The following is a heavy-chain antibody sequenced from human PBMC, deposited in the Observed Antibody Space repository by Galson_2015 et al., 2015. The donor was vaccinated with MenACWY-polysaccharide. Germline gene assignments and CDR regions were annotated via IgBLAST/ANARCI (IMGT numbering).Heavy chain of an antibody. V-gene: IGHV5-51*01. CDR3: ARQTRAGLYGGNTNPNFDN. D-gene: IGHD4-23*01. CDR2: IYAGDSDA. Sequence: QSGAEVTKPGESLKISCKGSGYSFRSNWIGWVRQMPGKGLEWMGIIYAGDSDARYSPSFQGQVSISVDKSISTGYLQWRSLKASDTAMDFCARQTRAGLYGGNTNPNFDNWGQGTLVTVSS. CDR1: GYSFRSNW. J-gene: IGHJ4*02.